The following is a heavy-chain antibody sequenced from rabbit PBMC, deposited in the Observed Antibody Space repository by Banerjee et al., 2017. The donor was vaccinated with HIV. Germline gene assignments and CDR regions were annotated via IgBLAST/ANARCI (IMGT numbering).Heavy chain of an antibody. Sequence: QEQLEESGGDLVKPEGSLTLTCTASGFSFSSSYRICWVRQAPGKGLEWIACIGAGSSDSTYYASWVNGRFTISKTSSTTVTLQMTSLTAADTATYFCARDRFYDGYGSLPYYGMDLWGQGTLVTVS. CDR2: IGAGSSDST. J-gene: IGHJ6*01. V-gene: IGHV1S45*01. CDR3: ARDRFYDGYGSLPYYGMDL. D-gene: IGHD6-1*01. CDR1: GFSFSSSYR.